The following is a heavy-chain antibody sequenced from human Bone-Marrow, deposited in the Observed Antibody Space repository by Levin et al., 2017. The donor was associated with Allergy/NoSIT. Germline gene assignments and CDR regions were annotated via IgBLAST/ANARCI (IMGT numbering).Heavy chain of an antibody. CDR3: ARDSPVITFDS. V-gene: IGHV4-30-4*01. CDR2: INYRGTT. D-gene: IGHD4-23*01. J-gene: IGHJ4*02. Sequence: PSETLSLTCTVSGDSITTADYFWNWIRQPPGKGLEWIGYINYRGTTYYNPSLRSRVTISSDTSKNQFYLRLTSVTAADTAVYFCARDSPVITFDSWGQGMLVAVSS. CDR1: GDSITTADYF.